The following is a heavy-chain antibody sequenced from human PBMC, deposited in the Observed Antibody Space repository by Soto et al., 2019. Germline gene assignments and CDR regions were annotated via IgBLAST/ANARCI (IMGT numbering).Heavy chain of an antibody. J-gene: IGHJ3*02. V-gene: IGHV6-1*01. D-gene: IGHD6-13*01. CDR2: TYYRSKWYN. CDR3: ARQQREGGADAFDI. Sequence: QVQLQQSGPGLVKPSQTLSLTCAISGDSVSSNSAAWNWIRQSPSRGLEWLGRTYYRSKWYNDYAVSVKSRRTIHPDTSKHQFSLQLNSVTPEDTAVYYCARQQREGGADAFDIWGQGTMVPVSS. CDR1: GDSVSSNSAA.